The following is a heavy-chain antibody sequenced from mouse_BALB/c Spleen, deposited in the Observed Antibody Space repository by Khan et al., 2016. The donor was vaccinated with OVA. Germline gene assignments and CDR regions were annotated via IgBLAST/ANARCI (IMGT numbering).Heavy chain of an antibody. V-gene: IGHV2-6-4*01. J-gene: IGHJ4*01. CDR3: ARAYYRYDGYYAMDY. CDR2: IWGDGST. D-gene: IGHD2-14*01. CDR1: GFSLSRYS. Sequence: VQLQESGPGLVAPSQSLSITCTVSGFSLSRYSVHWVRQPPGKGLEWLGMIWGDGSTDYNSALKSRLSISKDNSKSQVFLKMNSLQTDDTAMYYCARAYYRYDGYYAMDYWGQGTSVTVSS.